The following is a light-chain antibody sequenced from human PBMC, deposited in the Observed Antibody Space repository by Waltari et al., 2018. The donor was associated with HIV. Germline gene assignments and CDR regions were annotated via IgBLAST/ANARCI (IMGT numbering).Light chain of an antibody. J-gene: IGLJ2*01. Sequence: SSELIQPPSMSVSPGQTASITCSGDKLGNKYASWYQQKPGQSPVLVMYLDNKRPSDIPERFAGSNAGDTATLTISGTQALDEADYYCQAGDTSGVVFGGGTKLTVL. CDR1: KLGNKY. CDR3: QAGDTSGVV. V-gene: IGLV3-1*01. CDR2: LDN.